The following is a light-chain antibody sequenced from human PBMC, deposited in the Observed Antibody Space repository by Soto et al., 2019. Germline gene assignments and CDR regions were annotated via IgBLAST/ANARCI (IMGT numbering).Light chain of an antibody. Sequence: DIQMTQSPSSLSASVGDRITNTCRASQDIINSLVWFQQKPGKAPKSLIYAASNLQSGVPSKFSGSGSGTDFTLTISSLQPEDFATYYCQQYKDYPFTFGGGTRVEIK. J-gene: IGKJ4*01. CDR3: QQYKDYPFT. CDR2: AAS. CDR1: QDIINS. V-gene: IGKV1-16*02.